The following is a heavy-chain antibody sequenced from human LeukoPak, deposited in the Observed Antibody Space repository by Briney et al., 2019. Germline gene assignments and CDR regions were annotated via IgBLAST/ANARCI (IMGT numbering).Heavy chain of an antibody. CDR2: IYYSGST. Sequence: PSETLSLTCTVSGGSISSSSYYWSWIRQPPGKGLEWIGYIYYSGSTNYNLSLKSRVTISVDTSKNQFSLKLSSVTAADTAVYYCARQRTRYCSGGSCPVFDYWGQGTLVTVSS. D-gene: IGHD2-15*01. V-gene: IGHV4-61*05. CDR1: GGSISSSSYY. J-gene: IGHJ4*02. CDR3: ARQRTRYCSGGSCPVFDY.